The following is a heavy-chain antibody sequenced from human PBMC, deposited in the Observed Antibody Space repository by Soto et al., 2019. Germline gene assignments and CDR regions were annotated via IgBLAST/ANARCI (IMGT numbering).Heavy chain of an antibody. V-gene: IGHV1-69*02. D-gene: IGHD2-15*01. CDR2: IIPILGIA. J-gene: IGHJ4*02. Sequence: QVQLVQSGAEVKKPGSSVKVSCKASGGTFSSYTISWVRQAPGQGLEWMGRIIPILGIANYAQKFQARVTITADKSTSTAYMELSSLRSEDTAVYYCARVGEYCSGGSCYSCFDYWGQGTLVTVSS. CDR3: ARVGEYCSGGSCYSCFDY. CDR1: GGTFSSYT.